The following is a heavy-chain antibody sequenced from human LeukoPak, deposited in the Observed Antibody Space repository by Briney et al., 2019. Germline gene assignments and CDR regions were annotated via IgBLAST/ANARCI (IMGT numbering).Heavy chain of an antibody. J-gene: IGHJ4*02. CDR1: GFIFSSYA. Sequence: GGSLRLSCAASGFIFSSYAMSWVRQAPGKGLEWVSAISGSGGSTYYADSVKGRFTISRDNSKNTLYLQMNSLRAEDTAVYYCARDPGQYYFDYWGQGTLVTVSS. D-gene: IGHD6-19*01. V-gene: IGHV3-23*01. CDR3: ARDPGQYYFDY. CDR2: ISGSGGST.